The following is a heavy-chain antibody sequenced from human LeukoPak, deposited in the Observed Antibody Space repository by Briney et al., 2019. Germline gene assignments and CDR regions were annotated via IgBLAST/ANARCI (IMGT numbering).Heavy chain of an antibody. J-gene: IGHJ6*02. CDR1: GFTFGDYY. V-gene: IGHV3-11*01. CDR3: ARYRHSWTQAYYYYGMDA. CDR2: ISSSGSNK. Sequence: GGSLRLSCAVSGFTFGDYYMSWIRQAPGKGLEWVSYISSSGSNKHYADSVKGRFTISRDNAKNSLYLQMNSLRAEDTAVYYCARYRHSWTQAYYYYGMDAWGQGTTVIVSS. D-gene: IGHD6-13*01.